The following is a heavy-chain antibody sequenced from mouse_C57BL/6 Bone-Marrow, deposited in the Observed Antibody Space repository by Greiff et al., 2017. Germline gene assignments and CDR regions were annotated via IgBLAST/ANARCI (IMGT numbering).Heavy chain of an antibody. CDR3: ARLATAFDY. J-gene: IGHJ2*01. D-gene: IGHD1-1*01. V-gene: IGHV5-6*02. CDR1: GFTFSSYG. Sequence: DVKLVESGGDLVKPGGSLKLSCAASGFTFSSYGMSWVRQTPDKRLEWVATISSDGSYTYSPDSVKGQFTISRDNAQNTLYLQMSCLKSDDTAMYYCARLATAFDYWGPGTTLTVSS. CDR2: ISSDGSYT.